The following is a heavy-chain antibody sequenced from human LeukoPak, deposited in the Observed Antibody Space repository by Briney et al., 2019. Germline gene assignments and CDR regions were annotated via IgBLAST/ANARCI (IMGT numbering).Heavy chain of an antibody. Sequence: SEALSLTCTVSGYSISSGYYWGWIRQPPGKGLEWIGSIYYSGSTYYNPSLKSRVTISVDTSKNQFSLKLSSVTAADTAVYYCARQPSAAGTIDAFDIWGQGTMVTVSS. CDR3: ARQPSAAGTIDAFDI. J-gene: IGHJ3*02. D-gene: IGHD6-13*01. CDR1: GYSISSGYY. CDR2: IYYSGST. V-gene: IGHV4-38-2*02.